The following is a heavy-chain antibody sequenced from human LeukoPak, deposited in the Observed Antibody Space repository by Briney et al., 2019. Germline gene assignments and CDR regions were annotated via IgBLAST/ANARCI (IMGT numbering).Heavy chain of an antibody. J-gene: IGHJ4*02. Sequence: PSETLSLTCTVSGGSISSYYWSWIRQPPGKGLEWIGYIYYSGSTNYNPSLKSRVTISLDTSKSQFSLKLSSVTAADTAVYYCARDRWQWPPTAKNYFDYWGQGILVTVSS. V-gene: IGHV4-59*12. CDR3: ARDRWQWPPTAKNYFDY. D-gene: IGHD6-19*01. CDR2: IYYSGST. CDR1: GGSISSYY.